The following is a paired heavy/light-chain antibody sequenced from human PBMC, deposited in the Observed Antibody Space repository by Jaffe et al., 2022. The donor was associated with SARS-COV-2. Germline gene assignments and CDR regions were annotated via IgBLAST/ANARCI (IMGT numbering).Heavy chain of an antibody. V-gene: IGHV3-48*02. CDR2: ITASSNSI. J-gene: IGHJ4*02. CDR3: ARVLHYYGRGTYGADDY. Sequence: EVQLVESGGMLVQPGESLRLSCATSGFIFSLYSMNWVRQAPGKGLEWISYITASSNSIYYADSVKGRFIVYRDNVENLMYLQMNSLRDEDTAVYYCARVLHYYGRGTYGADDYWGQGTLVSVSS. D-gene: IGHD3-10*01. CDR1: GFIFSLYS.
Light chain of an antibody. Sequence: DIVMTQSPLSLPVTPGKPASISCRSSQSLLQSNGYNYLDWYLQKPGQSPQLLIYLGSNRAPGVPDRFSVSASGTESTLQISRVEADDVGVYYCMLGLQTRTSGGGTKVEIK. CDR3: MLGLQTRT. J-gene: IGKJ4*01. CDR1: QSLLQSNGYNY. V-gene: IGKV2-28*01. CDR2: LGS.